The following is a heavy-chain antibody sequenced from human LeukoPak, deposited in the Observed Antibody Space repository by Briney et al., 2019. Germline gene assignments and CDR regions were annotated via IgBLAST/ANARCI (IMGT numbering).Heavy chain of an antibody. J-gene: IGHJ3*02. CDR3: ARESYDYVWGSYRPRAHDAFDI. D-gene: IGHD3-16*02. Sequence: ASVKVSCKASGYTFTCYYMHWVRQAPGQGLEWMGWINPNSGGTNYAQKFQGRVTMTRDTSISTAYMELSRLRSDDTAVYYCARESYDYVWGSYRPRAHDAFDIWGQGTMVTVSS. V-gene: IGHV1-2*02. CDR2: INPNSGGT. CDR1: GYTFTCYY.